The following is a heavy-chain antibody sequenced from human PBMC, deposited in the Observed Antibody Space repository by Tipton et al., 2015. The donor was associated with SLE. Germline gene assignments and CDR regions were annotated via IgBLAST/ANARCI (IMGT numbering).Heavy chain of an antibody. J-gene: IGHJ4*02. Sequence: TLSLTCTVSDGSISTYFWTWIRQTPGKGLEWIGYIYYSGSTNYNPSLKSRVTISLDTSRNQFSLNLTSVTAADTAIYYCAVEGNYYGAGTYYSDLDYRGQGTLVTVSA. V-gene: IGHV4-59*12. CDR1: DGSISTYF. CDR2: IYYSGST. D-gene: IGHD3-10*01. CDR3: AVEGNYYGAGTYYSDLDY.